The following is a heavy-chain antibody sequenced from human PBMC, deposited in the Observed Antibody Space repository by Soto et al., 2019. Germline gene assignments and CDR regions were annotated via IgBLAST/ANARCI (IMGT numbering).Heavy chain of an antibody. CDR1: GFTFSSYA. CDR3: AKNSGSCTSPPKDC. J-gene: IGHJ4*02. Sequence: EVQLLESGGGLVQPGGSLRLSCAASGFTFSSYAMSWVRQAPGKGLEWVSAISGSGGSTYYADSVKGRFTISRDSSKNTQYLQMNRLRVEDTAVYYCAKNSGSCTSPPKDCWGQGTLVTVSS. CDR2: ISGSGGST. V-gene: IGHV3-23*01. D-gene: IGHD2-15*01.